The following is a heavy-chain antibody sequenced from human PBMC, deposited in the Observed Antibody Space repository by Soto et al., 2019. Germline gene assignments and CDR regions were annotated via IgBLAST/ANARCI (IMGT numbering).Heavy chain of an antibody. CDR3: AKILVSKRANYYYGMDV. V-gene: IGHV3-30*18. J-gene: IGHJ6*02. D-gene: IGHD1-26*01. CDR2: ISYDGSNK. Sequence: QVQLVESGGGVVQPGRSLRLSCAASGFTFSSYGMHWVRQAPGKGLEWVAVISYDGSNKYYADSVKGRFTISRDNSKNTLYLQMNSLRAEDTAVYYCAKILVSKRANYYYGMDVWGQGTTVTVSS. CDR1: GFTFSSYG.